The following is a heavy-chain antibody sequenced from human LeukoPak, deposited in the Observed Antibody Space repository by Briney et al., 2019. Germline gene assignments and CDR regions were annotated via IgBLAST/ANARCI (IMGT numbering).Heavy chain of an antibody. CDR1: GFTFSDYY. D-gene: IGHD3-9*01. CDR3: ARTHYYDILTGYYDLWFDP. J-gene: IGHJ5*02. Sequence: GGSLKLSCAASGFTFSDYYMSWIRQAPGKGLEWVSYISSSGSTIYYADSVKGRFTISRDNAKNSLYLQMNSLRAEDTAVYYCARTHYYDILTGYYDLWFDPWGQGTLVTVSS. CDR2: ISSSGSTI. V-gene: IGHV3-11*01.